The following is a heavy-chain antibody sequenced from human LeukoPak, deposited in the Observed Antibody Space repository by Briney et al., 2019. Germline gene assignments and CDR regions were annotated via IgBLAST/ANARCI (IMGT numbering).Heavy chain of an antibody. D-gene: IGHD3-10*01. CDR1: GGSISSYY. V-gene: IGHV4-59*01. CDR3: ARGRDLITMVRGVIMGSFDY. J-gene: IGHJ4*02. CDR2: IHYSGST. Sequence: SETLSLTCTVAGGSISSYYWSWIRQPPGKGLEWIGYIHYSGSTNYNPSLKSRVTISVDTSKNQFSLKLSSVTAADTAVYYCARGRDLITMVRGVIMGSFDYWGQGTLVTVSS.